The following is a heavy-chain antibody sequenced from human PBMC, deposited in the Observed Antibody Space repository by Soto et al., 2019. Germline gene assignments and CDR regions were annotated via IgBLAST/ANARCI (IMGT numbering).Heavy chain of an antibody. CDR2: IYPGDSDT. D-gene: IGHD6-19*01. V-gene: IGHV5-51*01. J-gene: IGHJ3*02. CDR3: ATSSGWYRDAFEI. CDR1: GDSFTSYW. Sequence: ESLKVSCKGAGDSFTSYWSGWVRKMTGKGLEWMGIIYPGDSDTRYSPSFQGQVTISADKSISTAYLQWSSLKASDTAMYYCATSSGWYRDAFEIWGQGTMVTVSS.